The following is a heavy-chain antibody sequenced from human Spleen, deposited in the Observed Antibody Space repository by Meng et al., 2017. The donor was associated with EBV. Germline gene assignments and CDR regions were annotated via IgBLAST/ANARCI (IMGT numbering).Heavy chain of an antibody. CDR3: ARAFSTSGWFDP. J-gene: IGHJ5*02. CDR1: GGSISSSSYY. CDR2: IYYSGST. V-gene: IGHV4-39*07. D-gene: IGHD3/OR15-3a*01. Sequence: QLQLKQWGAGLLKPSGTLSLTCAVSGGSISSSSYYWGWIRQPPGKGLEWIGSIYYSGSTYYNPSLKSRVTISVDTSKNQFSLKLSSVTAADTAVYYCARAFSTSGWFDPWGQGTLVTVSS.